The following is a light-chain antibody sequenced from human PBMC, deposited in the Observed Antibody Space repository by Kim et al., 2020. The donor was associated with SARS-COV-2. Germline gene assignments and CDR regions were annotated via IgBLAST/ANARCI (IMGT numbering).Light chain of an antibody. J-gene: IGKJ4*01. V-gene: IGKV3-15*01. CDR2: GAS. Sequence: VAPGERVTLSCRASQSVSSNLAWYQQKPGQAPRLLIFGASTRATGIPARFSGSGSGTEFTLTVSSLQSEDFAVYSCQQYNNWPLTFGGGTKVDIK. CDR1: QSVSSN. CDR3: QQYNNWPLT.